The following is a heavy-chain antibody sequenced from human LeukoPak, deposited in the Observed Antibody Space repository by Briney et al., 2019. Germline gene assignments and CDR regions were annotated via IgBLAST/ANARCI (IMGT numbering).Heavy chain of an antibody. Sequence: SETLSLTCTVSGASISSSSYYWGWIRQPPGKGLEWIGIIYYSGSTYYNPSLKSRVTISVDTSKNQFSLKLTSVTAADTAVYYCARYSGTYSNFFDYWGQGTLVTVSS. V-gene: IGHV4-39*01. CDR1: GASISSSSYY. D-gene: IGHD1-26*01. CDR2: IYYSGST. J-gene: IGHJ4*02. CDR3: ARYSGTYSNFFDY.